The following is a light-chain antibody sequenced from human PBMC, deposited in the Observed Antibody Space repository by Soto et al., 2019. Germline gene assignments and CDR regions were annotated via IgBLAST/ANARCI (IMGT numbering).Light chain of an antibody. Sequence: QSALTQPASVSGSPGQSITISCTGTTSDVGAYKFVSWYQQHPGKAPKLMLYEVSNRPSGVSNRFSGSKSGNTASQTISGLQAEDEADYYCSSYTSSRTRVFGTGTKLTVL. J-gene: IGLJ1*01. CDR3: SSYTSSRTRV. V-gene: IGLV2-14*01. CDR2: EVS. CDR1: TSDVGAYKF.